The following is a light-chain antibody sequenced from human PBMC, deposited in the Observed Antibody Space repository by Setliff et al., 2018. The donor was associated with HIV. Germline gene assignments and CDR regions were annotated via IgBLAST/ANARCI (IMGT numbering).Light chain of an antibody. CDR1: SGDVGGYNF. Sequence: QSALTQPASVSGSPGQSITISCTGTSGDVGGYNFVSWYQQSPGKAPKLMIYEVSNRPSGVSNRFSGSKSGNTASLTISGLQAEDEAGYYCCSNTGSNTYVFGTGTKGTVL. CDR2: EVS. J-gene: IGLJ1*01. V-gene: IGLV2-14*01. CDR3: CSNTGSNTYV.